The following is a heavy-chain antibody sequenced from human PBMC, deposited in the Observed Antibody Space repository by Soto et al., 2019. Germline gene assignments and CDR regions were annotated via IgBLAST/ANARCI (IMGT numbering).Heavy chain of an antibody. Sequence: ASVKVSCKASGYTFTSYGISWVLQAPGQGLEWMGWISAYNGNTNYAQKLQGRVTMTTDTSTSTAYMELRSLRSDDTAVYYCARLWSGYSWFDPWGQGTLVTVSS. V-gene: IGHV1-18*01. CDR2: ISAYNGNT. J-gene: IGHJ5*02. CDR3: ARLWSGYSWFDP. D-gene: IGHD3-3*01. CDR1: GYTFTSYG.